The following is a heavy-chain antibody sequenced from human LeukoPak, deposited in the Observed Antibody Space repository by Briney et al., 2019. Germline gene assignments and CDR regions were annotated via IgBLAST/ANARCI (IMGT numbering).Heavy chain of an antibody. D-gene: IGHD1-26*01. CDR3: AKKGLGGELGGFDS. J-gene: IGHJ4*02. CDR2: INRNGDST. Sequence: GSLRLSCAAPGFTFGDYGMSWVRQAPGKGLQWVSGINRNGDSTGYADFVKGRFTISRDNTKNSLYLQMNSLGVEDTALYHCAKKGLGGELGGFDSWGQGTLVTVSS. CDR1: GFTFGDYG. V-gene: IGHV3-20*01.